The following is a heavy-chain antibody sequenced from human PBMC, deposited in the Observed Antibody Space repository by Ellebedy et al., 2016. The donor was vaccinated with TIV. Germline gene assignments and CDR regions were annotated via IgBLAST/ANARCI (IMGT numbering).Heavy chain of an antibody. V-gene: IGHV3-23*01. D-gene: IGHD3-10*01. CDR2: INGSGGST. J-gene: IGHJ3*02. CDR3: ARAGAGAFDI. CDR1: GFTFSSYS. Sequence: GESLKISCAASGFTFSSYSMSWVRQAPGKGLEWVSAINGSGGSTYYADSVKGRFTISRDNSKNTRYLQMNSLRAEDTAVYYCARAGAGAFDIWGQGTMVTVSS.